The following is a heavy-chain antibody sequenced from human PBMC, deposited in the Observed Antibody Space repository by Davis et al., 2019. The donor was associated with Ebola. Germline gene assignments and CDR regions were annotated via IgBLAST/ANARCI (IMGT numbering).Heavy chain of an antibody. D-gene: IGHD5-18*01. J-gene: IGHJ6*02. V-gene: IGHV3-33*01. CDR1: GFNFRSYG. Sequence: GGSLRLSCAASGFNFRSYGMHWVRQAPDKGLEWVAVIWYDGSRKYYADSVKGRFTISRDNAKNSLYLQMNSLRAEDTAVYYCARGGIQLWLMDYYYYGMDVWGQGTTVTVSS. CDR3: ARGGIQLWLMDYYYYGMDV. CDR2: IWYDGSRK.